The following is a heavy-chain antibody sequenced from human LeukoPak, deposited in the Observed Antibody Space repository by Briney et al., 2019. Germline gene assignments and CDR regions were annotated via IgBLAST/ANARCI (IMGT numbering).Heavy chain of an antibody. CDR1: GGTFSSYS. CDR2: IIPIFGTA. Sequence: SVKVSCKASGGTFSSYSISWVRQAPGQGLEWMRGIIPIFGTANYAQKFQGRVTITTDESTSTAYMELSSLRSEDTAVYYCARGSGYSYSRFDPWGQGTLVTVSS. J-gene: IGHJ5*02. D-gene: IGHD5-18*01. CDR3: ARGSGYSYSRFDP. V-gene: IGHV1-69*05.